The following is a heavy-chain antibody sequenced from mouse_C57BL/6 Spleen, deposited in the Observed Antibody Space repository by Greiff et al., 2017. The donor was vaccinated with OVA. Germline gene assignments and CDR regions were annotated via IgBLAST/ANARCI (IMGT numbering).Heavy chain of an antibody. CDR2: INPSNGDT. CDR1: GYTFTTYN. V-gene: IGHV1-22*01. CDR3: ARAYDGGYWYFDV. J-gene: IGHJ1*03. Sequence: VQLKQSGPELVKPGASVKMSCKASGYTFTTYNMHWVKQSHGKSLEWIGYINPSNGDTSYNQKFKGKATLTVNKSSSTSYMVLSRLTSENSAVYYCARAYDGGYWYFDVWGTGTTVTVSS. D-gene: IGHD2-3*01.